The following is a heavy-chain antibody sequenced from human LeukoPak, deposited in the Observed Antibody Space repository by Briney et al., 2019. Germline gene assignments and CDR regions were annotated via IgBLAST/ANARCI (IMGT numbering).Heavy chain of an antibody. CDR1: GFTFSSHG. CDR2: INHSGST. Sequence: GSLRLSCVASGFTFSSHGMNWVRQPPGKGLEWIGEINHSGSTNYNPSLKSRVTISVDTSKNQSSLRLSSVTAADTAVYYCAAGRRRPKRYSGSYGRYYFDYWGQGTLVTVSS. V-gene: IGHV4-34*08. D-gene: IGHD1-26*01. J-gene: IGHJ4*02. CDR3: AAGRRRPKRYSGSYGRYYFDY.